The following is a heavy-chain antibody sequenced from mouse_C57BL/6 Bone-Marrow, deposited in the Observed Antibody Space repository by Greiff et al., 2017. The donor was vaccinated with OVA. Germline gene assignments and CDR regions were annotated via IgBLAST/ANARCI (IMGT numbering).Heavy chain of an antibody. J-gene: IGHJ3*01. Sequence: EVNVVESGGGLVQPGGSMKLSCVASGFTFSNYWMNWVRQSPEKGLEWVAQIRLKSDNYATHYAESVKGRFTISRDDSKSSFYLQMNNLRAEDTGIYYCTASIYYDYAWFAYWGQGTLVTVSA. D-gene: IGHD2-4*01. CDR2: IRLKSDNYAT. CDR1: GFTFSNYW. CDR3: TASIYYDYAWFAY. V-gene: IGHV6-3*01.